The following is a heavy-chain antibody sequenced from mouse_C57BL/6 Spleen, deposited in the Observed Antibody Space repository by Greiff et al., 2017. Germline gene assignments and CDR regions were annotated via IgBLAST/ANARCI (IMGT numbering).Heavy chain of an antibody. CDR3: VREDIPPEEVGAMDY. V-gene: IGHV10-3*01. CDR1: GFTFNTYA. J-gene: IGHJ4*01. Sequence: EVMLVESGGGLVQPKGSLKLSCAASGFTFNTYAMHWVRQAPGKGLEWVARIRSKSSNYATYYADSVKDRFTISRDDSQSMLYLQMNNLKTEDTAMYYCVREDIPPEEVGAMDYWGQGTSVTVSS. CDR2: IRSKSSNYAT.